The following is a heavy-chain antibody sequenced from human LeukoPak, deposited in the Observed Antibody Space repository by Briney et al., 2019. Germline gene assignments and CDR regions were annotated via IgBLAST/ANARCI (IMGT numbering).Heavy chain of an antibody. Sequence: SETLSLTCTVSGGSISSYYWSWIRQPPGKGLEWIGHIFYTGSSNYNPSLKSRVTISLDRSKNQFSLRLASVTAADTAMYFCARAGAWQIDPWGQGTLVTVSS. D-gene: IGHD3-10*01. CDR3: ARAGAWQIDP. CDR1: GGSISSYY. J-gene: IGHJ5*02. V-gene: IGHV4-59*01. CDR2: IFYTGSS.